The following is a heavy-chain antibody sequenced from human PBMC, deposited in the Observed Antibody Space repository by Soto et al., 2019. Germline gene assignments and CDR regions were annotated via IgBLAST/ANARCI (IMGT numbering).Heavy chain of an antibody. CDR2: IKSKTEGGTR. Sequence: EVHLLESGGGLVKPGGSLRLSCAASGFIFSHAWMNWVRQATGKGMEWVGRIKSKTEGGTRDYAVPVKGIFTISRDDSKNTLYLEMNSLKTEDTAVYYCTTVFYYNSGYPDHWGQGTLVTVSS. V-gene: IGHV3-15*07. CDR3: TTVFYYNSGYPDH. D-gene: IGHD3-22*01. J-gene: IGHJ4*02. CDR1: GFIFSHAW.